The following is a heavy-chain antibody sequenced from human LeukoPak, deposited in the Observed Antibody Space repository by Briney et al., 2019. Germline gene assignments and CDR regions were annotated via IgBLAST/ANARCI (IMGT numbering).Heavy chain of an antibody. J-gene: IGHJ4*02. V-gene: IGHV1-69*06. CDR2: IIPIFGTA. Sequence: ASVKVSCKAAGGTFSSYAISWVRLAPGQGLEWMGRIIPIFGTANYAQKFQGRVTITADKSTSTAYMELSSLRSEDTAVYYCVNSRESRADYWGQGTLVTVSS. CDR3: VNSRESRADY. D-gene: IGHD3-10*01. CDR1: GGTFSSYA.